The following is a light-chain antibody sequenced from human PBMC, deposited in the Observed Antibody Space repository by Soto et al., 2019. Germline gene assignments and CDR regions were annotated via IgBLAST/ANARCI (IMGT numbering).Light chain of an antibody. CDR2: VVS. J-gene: IGLJ1*01. Sequence: QSVLTQPASVSGSPGQSITISCTGTSSDVGGYDYVSWYQQHPGKAPKLMIYVVSNRPSGVSNRFSGSKSGNTASLTISGLQAEDEADYYCSSYTISSSYVFGTGTKLTVL. CDR1: SSDVGGYDY. CDR3: SSYTISSSYV. V-gene: IGLV2-14*01.